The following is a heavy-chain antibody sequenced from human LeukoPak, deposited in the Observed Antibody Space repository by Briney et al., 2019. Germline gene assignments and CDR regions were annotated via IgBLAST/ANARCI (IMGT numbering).Heavy chain of an antibody. Sequence: SGPTLVNPTQTLTLTCTFSGFSLITSGVGVGCIRKSPGKALEWVAIIYWDNDKRYSPYLRNRLTIAKDTSNNQVVLVMTNMDPVDTATYFCAHIMITYGGVLRDDAFDVWGPGTVVTVS. J-gene: IGHJ3*01. CDR1: GFSLITSGVG. CDR3: AHIMITYGGVLRDDAFDV. V-gene: IGHV2-5*02. D-gene: IGHD3-16*01. CDR2: IYWDNDK.